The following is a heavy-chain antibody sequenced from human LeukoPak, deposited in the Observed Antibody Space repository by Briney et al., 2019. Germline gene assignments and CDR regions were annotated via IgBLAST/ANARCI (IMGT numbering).Heavy chain of an antibody. CDR3: ARDCMITFGGVIVTPDAFDI. D-gene: IGHD3-16*02. CDR1: GFTFSSYG. J-gene: IGHJ3*02. V-gene: IGHV3-30*02. Sequence: PGGSLRLSCAASGFTFSSYGMHWVRQAPGKGLEWVAFIRYDGSNKYYADSVKGRFTISRDNSKNTLYLQMNSLRAEDTAVYYCARDCMITFGGVIVTPDAFDIWGQGTMVTVSS. CDR2: IRYDGSNK.